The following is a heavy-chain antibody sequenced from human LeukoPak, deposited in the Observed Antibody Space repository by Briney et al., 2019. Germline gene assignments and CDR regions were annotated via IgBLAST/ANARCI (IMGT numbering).Heavy chain of an antibody. Sequence: ASVKVSCKASGYTFTSYDINWVRQATGQGLEWMGWMNPNSGNTGYAQKFQGRVTMTRNTSISTAYMELSSLRSEDTAVYYCARGRYCSSGTCYPPNFDYWGQGTLVTVSS. CDR3: ARGRYCSSGTCYPPNFDY. V-gene: IGHV1-8*01. CDR2: MNPNSGNT. D-gene: IGHD2-15*01. CDR1: GYTFTSYD. J-gene: IGHJ4*02.